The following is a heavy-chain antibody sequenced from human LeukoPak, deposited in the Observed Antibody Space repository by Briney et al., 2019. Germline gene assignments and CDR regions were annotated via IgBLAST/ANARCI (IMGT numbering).Heavy chain of an antibody. D-gene: IGHD6-13*01. Sequence: GGSLRLSCAASGVTVSSNYMSWVRQAPGKGLEWVSVIYSGGSTYYADSVKGRFTISRDNSKNTLYLQMNSLRAEDTAVYYCARATRAAAGLDCWGQGTLVTVSS. CDR3: ARATRAAAGLDC. CDR1: GVTVSSNY. V-gene: IGHV3-66*02. CDR2: IYSGGST. J-gene: IGHJ4*02.